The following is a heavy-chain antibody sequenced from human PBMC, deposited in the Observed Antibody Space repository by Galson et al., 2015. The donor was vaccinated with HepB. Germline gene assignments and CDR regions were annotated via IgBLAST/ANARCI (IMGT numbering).Heavy chain of an antibody. V-gene: IGHV3-15*01. CDR2: IKSKTDGGTT. Sequence: SLRLSCAASGFTFSNAWMSWVRQAPGKGLEWVGRIKSKTDGGTTDYAAPVKGRFTISRDDSKNTLYLQMNSLKTEDTAVYYCTTDGENEDYYYYGMDVWGQGTTVTVSS. D-gene: IGHD1-1*01. CDR1: GFTFSNAW. J-gene: IGHJ6*02. CDR3: TTDGENEDYYYYGMDV.